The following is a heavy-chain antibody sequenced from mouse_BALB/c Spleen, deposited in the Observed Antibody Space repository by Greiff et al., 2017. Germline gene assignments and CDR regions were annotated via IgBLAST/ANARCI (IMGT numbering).Heavy chain of an antibody. Sequence: VQLQQSGPELVKPGASVKISCKASGYSFTGYYMHWVKQSHVKSLEWIGRINPYNGATSYNQNFKDKASLTVDKSSSTAYMELHSLTSEDSAVYYCARSITTYFDYWGQGTTLTVSS. V-gene: IGHV1-31*01. J-gene: IGHJ2*01. D-gene: IGHD1-1*01. CDR2: INPYNGAT. CDR3: ARSITTYFDY. CDR1: GYSFTGYY.